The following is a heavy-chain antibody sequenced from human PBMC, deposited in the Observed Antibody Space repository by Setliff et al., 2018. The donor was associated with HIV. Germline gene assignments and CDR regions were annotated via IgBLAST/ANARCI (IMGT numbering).Heavy chain of an antibody. V-gene: IGHV4-61*02. Sequence: SETLSLTCTVSGGSISSGSYYWSWIRQPAGKGLGWIGRIYTSGSTTYNPSLKRRVTISVHTSKNQFSLKLNSVTAADTAVYYCARQYYYDSSGYHYYFDYWGQGTLVTVSS. J-gene: IGHJ4*02. CDR1: GGSISSGSYY. CDR2: IYTSGST. CDR3: ARQYYYDSSGYHYYFDY. D-gene: IGHD3-22*01.